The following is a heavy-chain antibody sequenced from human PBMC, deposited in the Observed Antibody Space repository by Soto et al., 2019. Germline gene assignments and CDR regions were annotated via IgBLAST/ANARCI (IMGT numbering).Heavy chain of an antibody. D-gene: IGHD5-18*01. V-gene: IGHV3-30-3*01. CDR1: GFTFSSYA. CDR2: ISYDGSNK. J-gene: IGHJ6*02. Sequence: GGSLRLSCAASGFTFSSYAMHWVRQAPGKGLEWVAVISYDGSNKYYADSVKGRFTISRDNSKNTLYLQMNSLRAEDTAVYYCARAEDTAMVRNYYYYYGMDVWGQGTTVTVSS. CDR3: ARAEDTAMVRNYYYYYGMDV.